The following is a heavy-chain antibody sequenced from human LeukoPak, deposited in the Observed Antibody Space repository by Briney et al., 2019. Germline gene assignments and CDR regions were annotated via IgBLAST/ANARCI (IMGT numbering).Heavy chain of an antibody. CDR3: ARDVRRYCSSTSCYTGY. D-gene: IGHD2-2*02. CDR1: GYTFTSYG. V-gene: IGHV1-18*01. Sequence: PGASVKVSCKASGYTFTSYGISWVRQAPGQGLEWMGWISAYNGNTNYAQKLQGRVTMTTDTSTSTAYMELRSLRSDDTAVYYCARDVRRYCSSTSCYTGYWGQGTLVTVSS. J-gene: IGHJ4*02. CDR2: ISAYNGNT.